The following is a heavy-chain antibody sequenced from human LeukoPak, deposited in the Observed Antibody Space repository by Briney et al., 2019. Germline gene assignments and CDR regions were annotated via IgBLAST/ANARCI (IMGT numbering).Heavy chain of an antibody. V-gene: IGHV4-4*07. CDR1: GASISSYS. CDR2: IYTSGST. D-gene: IGHD6-13*01. CDR3: TRHSRDYYFDY. Sequence: SETLSLTCTVSGASISSYSRSWIRQPAGEGLEWIGRIYTSGSTNYNPSLTIRVTMSVDTSKNQYYLKVSSVTGADMAVYFCTRHSRDYYFDYWGQGTLVTVSS. J-gene: IGHJ4*02.